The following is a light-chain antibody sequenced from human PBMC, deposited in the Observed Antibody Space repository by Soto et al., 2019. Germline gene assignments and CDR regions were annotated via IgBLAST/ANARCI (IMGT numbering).Light chain of an antibody. CDR2: DAS. CDR1: QSISSW. CDR3: QHKA. Sequence: DIQMTQSPSTLSASVGDRVTITCRASQSISSWLAWYQQKPGKAPKLLIYDASSSESGVPSRFSGSGSGTEFTLTISSLQPDDFATYYCQHKAFGQGTKVDIK. V-gene: IGKV1-5*01. J-gene: IGKJ1*01.